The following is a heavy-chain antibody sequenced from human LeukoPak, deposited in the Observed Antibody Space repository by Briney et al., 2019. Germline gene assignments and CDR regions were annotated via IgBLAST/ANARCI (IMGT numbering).Heavy chain of an antibody. Sequence: GGSLRLSCAASGFTFSSYSMNWVRQAPGKGLEWVSYISSSSNVIYYADSVKGRFTISGDNAKNSLYLQMNSLRDEDTAVYYCAGIGNDAFDIWGQGTMVTVSS. V-gene: IGHV3-48*02. J-gene: IGHJ3*02. CDR3: AGIGNDAFDI. CDR1: GFTFSSYS. D-gene: IGHD2-21*01. CDR2: ISSSSNVI.